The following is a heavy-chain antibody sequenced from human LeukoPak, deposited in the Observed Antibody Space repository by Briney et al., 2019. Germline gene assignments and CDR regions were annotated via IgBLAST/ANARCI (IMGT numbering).Heavy chain of an antibody. Sequence: SETLSLTCTVSGGSISSYYWSWIRQPPGKGLEWIGYVHYSGSTNYNPSLKSRVTISVDTSKNQFSLKLSSVTAADTAVYFCARGPYSYDSSGAFDIWGQGTMVTVSS. CDR2: VHYSGST. V-gene: IGHV4-59*08. CDR1: GGSISSYY. J-gene: IGHJ3*02. D-gene: IGHD3-22*01. CDR3: ARGPYSYDSSGAFDI.